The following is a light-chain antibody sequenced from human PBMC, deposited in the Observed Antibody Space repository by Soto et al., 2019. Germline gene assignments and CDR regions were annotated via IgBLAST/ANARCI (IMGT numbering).Light chain of an antibody. CDR2: DVS. Sequence: QSALTQPASVSGSPGQSITISCTGSSTDVGGYNYVSWYQQHPGKAPKLMIYDVSYRPSGVSNRFSDSKSGNTASLTISGLQAEDEXXYYCTSYTSITTPDYVFGTGTKLTVL. V-gene: IGLV2-14*03. CDR1: STDVGGYNY. J-gene: IGLJ1*01. CDR3: TSYTSITTPDYV.